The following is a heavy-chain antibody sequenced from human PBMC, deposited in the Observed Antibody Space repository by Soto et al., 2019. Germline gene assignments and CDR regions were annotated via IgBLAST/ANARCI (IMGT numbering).Heavy chain of an antibody. D-gene: IGHD6-13*01. J-gene: IGHJ4*01. V-gene: IGHV3-72*01. CDR1: GFIFSDHY. CDR2: SRNKVNSYTT. CDR3: PRVFGSSCYQAFFDY. Sequence: GSLRLSCAASGFIFSDHYMDWVRQAPGKGLEWVGRSRNKVNSYTTEYAASVKGRFTISRDDSKKSLFLQMNSLKTEDTAVYYCPRVFGSSCYQAFFDYGGNGTLVTVSS.